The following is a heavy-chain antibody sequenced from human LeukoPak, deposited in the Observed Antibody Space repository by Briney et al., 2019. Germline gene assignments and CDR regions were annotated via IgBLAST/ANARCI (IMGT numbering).Heavy chain of an antibody. CDR3: ARVQYSSSTGGVNYYYMDV. V-gene: IGHV1-2*02. CDR1: GYTFTGYY. D-gene: IGHD6-13*01. J-gene: IGHJ6*03. CDR2: INPNSGGT. Sequence: ASVKVSCKASGYTFTGYYMHWVRQAPGQGLEWMGWINPNSGGTNYAQKFQGRVTMTRDTSISTAYMELSRLRSDDTAVYYCARVQYSSSTGGVNYYYMDVWGKGTTVTVSS.